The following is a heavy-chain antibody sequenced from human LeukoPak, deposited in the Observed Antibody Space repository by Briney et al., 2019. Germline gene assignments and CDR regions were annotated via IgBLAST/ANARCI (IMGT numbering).Heavy chain of an antibody. CDR3: ARDVGATPHYYYYMDV. V-gene: IGHV1-69*13. CDR1: GGTFSSYA. Sequence: GASVKVSCKASGGTFSSYAISWVRQAPGQGLEWMGGIIPIFGTANYAQKFQGRVTITADESTSTAYMELSSLRSEDTAVYYCARDVGATPHYYYYMDVWGKGTTVTVSS. D-gene: IGHD1-26*01. CDR2: IIPIFGTA. J-gene: IGHJ6*03.